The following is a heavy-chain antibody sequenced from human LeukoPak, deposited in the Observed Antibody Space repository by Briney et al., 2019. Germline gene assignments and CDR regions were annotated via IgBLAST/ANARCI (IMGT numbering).Heavy chain of an antibody. CDR3: ARSPGTPIYNWFDP. Sequence: PSETLSLTCTVSGGSISSYYWSWIRQPAGKGLEWIGCIYTSGSTNYNPSLKSRVTMSVDTSKNQFSLKLSSVTAADTAVYYCARSPGTPIYNWFDPWGQGTLVTVSS. D-gene: IGHD1-1*01. CDR2: IYTSGST. J-gene: IGHJ5*02. V-gene: IGHV4-4*07. CDR1: GGSISSYY.